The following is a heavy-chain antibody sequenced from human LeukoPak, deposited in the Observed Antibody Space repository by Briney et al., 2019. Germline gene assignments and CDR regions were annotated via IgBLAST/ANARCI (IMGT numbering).Heavy chain of an antibody. CDR2: IIPILGTA. CDR3: ARDRGYYYDSSGRDAFDI. Sequence: SVKVSCKASGGTFSSYAISWVRQAPGQGLEWMGGIIPILGTANYAQKFQGRVTITMDESTSTAYMELSSLRSEDTAVYYYARDRGYYYDSSGRDAFDIWGQGTMVTVSS. D-gene: IGHD3-22*01. J-gene: IGHJ3*02. CDR1: GGTFSSYA. V-gene: IGHV1-69*05.